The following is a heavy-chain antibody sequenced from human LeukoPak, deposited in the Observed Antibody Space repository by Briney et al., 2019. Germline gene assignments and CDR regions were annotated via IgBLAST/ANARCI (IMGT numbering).Heavy chain of an antibody. CDR2: ISGSGGST. CDR3: AKGKDIVATIVDY. V-gene: IGHV3-23*01. D-gene: IGHD5-12*01. J-gene: IGHJ4*02. CDR1: GFTFSDYG. Sequence: GRSLSLSCAASGFTFSDYGMHWVRQAPGKGLEWVSAISGSGGSTYYADSVKGRFTISRDNSKNTLYLQMNSLRAEDTAVYYCAKGKDIVATIVDYWGQGTLVTVSS.